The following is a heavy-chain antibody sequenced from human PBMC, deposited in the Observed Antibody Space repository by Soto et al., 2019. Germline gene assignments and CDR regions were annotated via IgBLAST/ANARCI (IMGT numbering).Heavy chain of an antibody. CDR1: GFTFSSYG. CDR3: AKHVRYCIRTSCYGSGFDY. CDR2: ISYDGSNK. V-gene: IGHV3-30*18. J-gene: IGHJ4*02. Sequence: QVQLVESGGGVVQPGRSLRLSCAASGFTFSSYGMHWVRQAPGKGLEWVAVISYDGSNKYYADSVKGRFTISRDNSKNTLSLQMNSRRAEDTAVYYCAKHVRYCIRTSCYGSGFDYCRLGPLLTVSS. D-gene: IGHD2-2*01.